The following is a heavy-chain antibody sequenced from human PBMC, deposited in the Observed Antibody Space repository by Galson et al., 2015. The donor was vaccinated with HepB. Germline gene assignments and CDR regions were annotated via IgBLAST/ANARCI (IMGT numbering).Heavy chain of an antibody. Sequence: SVKVSCKASGGTFSSYTISWVRQAPGQGLEWMGRIIPILGIANYAQKFQGRVTITADKSTSTAYMELSSLRSEDTAVYYCARDHPPGIAVAQTWGQGTLVTVSS. CDR1: GGTFSSYT. CDR2: IIPILGIA. J-gene: IGHJ5*02. V-gene: IGHV1-69*04. D-gene: IGHD6-19*01. CDR3: ARDHPPGIAVAQT.